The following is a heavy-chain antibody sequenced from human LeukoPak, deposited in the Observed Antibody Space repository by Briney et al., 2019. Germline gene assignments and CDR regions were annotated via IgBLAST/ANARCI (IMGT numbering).Heavy chain of an antibody. CDR1: GYSIRSGFY. V-gene: IGHV4-38-2*02. J-gene: IGHJ6*03. CDR3: ARNRGYYGSGSYYSYYYYYMDV. Sequence: SETLSLTCTVSGYSIRSGFYWGWIRQPPGKGLEWIGNIYHSGITYYTPSLKSRVTISVDTSKNQFSLKLSSVTAADTAVYYCARNRGYYGSGSYYSYYYYYMDVWGKGTTVTISS. CDR2: IYHSGIT. D-gene: IGHD3-10*01.